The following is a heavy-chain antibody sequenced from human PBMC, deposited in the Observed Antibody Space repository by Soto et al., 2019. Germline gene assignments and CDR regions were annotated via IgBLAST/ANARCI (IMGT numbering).Heavy chain of an antibody. CDR1: GFTFNTYG. D-gene: IGHD5-18*01. V-gene: IGHV3-33*01. CDR2: IWYDGSRK. Sequence: QVQLVESGGGVVQPGRSLRLSCAASGFTFNTYGMHWVRQAPGKGLEWVAVIWYDGSRKYYADSVKGRFTISRDNSKNAQYLQMSSLSVDDTAVCYCARIIVTAGMDVWGQGTRVTVSS. CDR3: ARIIVTAGMDV. J-gene: IGHJ6*02.